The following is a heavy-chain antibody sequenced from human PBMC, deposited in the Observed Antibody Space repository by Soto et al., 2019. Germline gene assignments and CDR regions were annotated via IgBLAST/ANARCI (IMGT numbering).Heavy chain of an antibody. CDR3: AKGPYYDFWSGYSWFDP. J-gene: IGHJ5*02. CDR2: IGDSGVST. D-gene: IGHD3-3*01. CDR1: GFTFSSYA. Sequence: EVQLLESGGGLVQPGGSLRLSCAASGFTFSSYAMSWVRQTPGKGLEWVSAIGDSGVSTYHADSVKGRFTISRDNSKNTLFLQMNSLRAEDTAVYYCAKGPYYDFWSGYSWFDPWGQGTLVTVSS. V-gene: IGHV3-23*01.